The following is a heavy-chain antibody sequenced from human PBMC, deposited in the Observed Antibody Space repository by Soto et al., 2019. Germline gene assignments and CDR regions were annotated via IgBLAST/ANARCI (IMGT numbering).Heavy chain of an antibody. Sequence: ASVKVSCKASGGTFSSYAISWVRQAPGQGLEWVGGIIPIFGTANYAQKFQGRVTITADKSTSTAYMELSSLRSEDTAVYYCATSKVYSSSPIDYWGQGTLVTVSS. D-gene: IGHD6-6*01. J-gene: IGHJ4*02. CDR3: ATSKVYSSSPIDY. CDR2: IIPIFGTA. CDR1: GGTFSSYA. V-gene: IGHV1-69*06.